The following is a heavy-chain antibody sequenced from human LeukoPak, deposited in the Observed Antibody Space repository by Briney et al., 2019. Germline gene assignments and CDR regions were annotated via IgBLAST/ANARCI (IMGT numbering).Heavy chain of an antibody. CDR1: GGSFSGYY. CDR3: ARRKGYCSGGSCYPAKKDYYYYGMDV. Sequence: PSETLSLTCAVYGGSFSGYYWSWIRQPPGKGLEWIGEINHSGSTNYNPSLKSRVTISVDTSKNQFSLKLSSVTAADSAVDYCARRKGYCSGGSCYPAKKDYYYYGMDVWGQGTTVTVSS. D-gene: IGHD2-15*01. J-gene: IGHJ6*02. V-gene: IGHV4-34*01. CDR2: INHSGST.